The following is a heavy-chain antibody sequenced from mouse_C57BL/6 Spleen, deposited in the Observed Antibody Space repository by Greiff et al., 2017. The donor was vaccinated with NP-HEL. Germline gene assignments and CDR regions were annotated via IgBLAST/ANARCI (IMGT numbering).Heavy chain of an antibody. CDR1: GYTFTSYG. CDR3: ARGGDYDAGYWYFDV. CDR2: IYPRSGNT. Sequence: VKLQESGAELARPGASVKLSCKASGYTFTSYGISWVKQRTGQGLEWIGEIYPRSGNTYYNEKFKGKATLTADKSSSTAYMELRSLTSEDSAVYFCARGGDYDAGYWYFDVWGTGTTVTVSS. J-gene: IGHJ1*03. V-gene: IGHV1-81*01. D-gene: IGHD2-4*01.